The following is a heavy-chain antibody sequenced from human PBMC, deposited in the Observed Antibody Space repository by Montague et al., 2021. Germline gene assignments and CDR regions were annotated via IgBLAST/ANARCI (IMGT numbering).Heavy chain of an antibody. Sequence: SLRLSCAASGFSFSNYWMHWVRQAPGKGLEWVSRIQGDGNYKNYADSVKGRFTISRDNAKNTLYLHMDSLRAGDTSIYYCVRDGHAYNFDYWGQGTLVTVSS. V-gene: IGHV3-74*01. J-gene: IGHJ4*02. CDR3: VRDGHAYNFDY. CDR2: IQGDGNYK. D-gene: IGHD5-24*01. CDR1: GFSFSNYW.